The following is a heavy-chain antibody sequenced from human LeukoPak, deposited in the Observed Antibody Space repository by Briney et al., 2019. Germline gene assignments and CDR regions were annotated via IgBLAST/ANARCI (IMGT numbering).Heavy chain of an antibody. V-gene: IGHV4-61*02. D-gene: IGHD3-3*01. CDR3: ARDLPDNYDFWSGYPRGAFDI. CDR1: GGSISSGSYY. J-gene: IGHJ3*02. CDR2: IYTSGSS. Sequence: SETLSLTCTVSGGSISSGSYYWSWIRQPAGKGLEWIGRIYTSGSSNYNPSLKSRVTISVDTSKNQFSLKLSSVTAADTAVYYCARDLPDNYDFWSGYPRGAFDIWGQGTMVTVSS.